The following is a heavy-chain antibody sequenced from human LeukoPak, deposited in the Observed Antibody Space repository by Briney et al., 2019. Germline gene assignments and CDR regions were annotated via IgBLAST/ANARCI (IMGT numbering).Heavy chain of an antibody. CDR2: ISAYNGNT. V-gene: IGHV1-18*01. D-gene: IGHD3-10*01. Sequence: ASVKVSCKASGYTFTSYGISWVRQAPGQGLEWMGWISAYNGNTNYAQKLQGRVTMTTDTSTSTAYMELRSLRSDDTAVYYCARGVWFGELLFYFDYWGQGTLVTVSS. J-gene: IGHJ4*02. CDR1: GYTFTSYG. CDR3: ARGVWFGELLFYFDY.